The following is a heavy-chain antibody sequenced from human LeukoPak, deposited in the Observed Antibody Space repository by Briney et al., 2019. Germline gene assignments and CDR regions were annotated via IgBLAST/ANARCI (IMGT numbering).Heavy chain of an antibody. CDR1: GFTFSTYG. CDR3: ARDGVALY. J-gene: IGHJ4*02. Sequence: GGSLRLSCAASGFTFSTYGMNWVRQAPGKGLEWVSYISSSSSTTQYAGSVKGRFTISRDNAKNSLYLQMNSLRAEDTAVYYCARDGVALYWGRGTLVTVSS. D-gene: IGHD2-15*01. V-gene: IGHV3-48*01. CDR2: ISSSSSTT.